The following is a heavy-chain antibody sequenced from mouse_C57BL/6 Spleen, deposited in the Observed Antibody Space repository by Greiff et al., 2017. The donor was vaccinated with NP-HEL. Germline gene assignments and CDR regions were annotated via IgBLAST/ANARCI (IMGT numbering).Heavy chain of an antibody. CDR2: IDPANGNT. CDR3: ASPHYYGSSQFAY. D-gene: IGHD1-1*01. V-gene: IGHV14-3*01. J-gene: IGHJ3*01. CDR1: GFNIKNTY. Sequence: EVQLQQSVAELVRPGASVKLSCTASGFNIKNTYMHWVKQRPEQGLEWIGRIDPANGNTKYAPKFQGKATITADTSSNTAYLQLSSLTSEDTAIYYCASPHYYGSSQFAYWGQGTLVTVSA.